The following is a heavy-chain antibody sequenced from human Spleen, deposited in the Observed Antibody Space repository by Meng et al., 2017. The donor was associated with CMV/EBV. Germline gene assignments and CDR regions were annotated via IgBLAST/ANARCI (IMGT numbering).Heavy chain of an antibody. J-gene: IGHJ4*02. CDR3: ARLGYCSSTSCSAFDY. D-gene: IGHD2-2*01. Sequence: ASVKVSCKTSGYNFIDYYVHWVRQAPGRGLEWMGWINPNSGGTNYAQKFQGRVTMTRDTSISTAYMELSRLRSDDTAVYYCARLGYCSSTSCSAFDYWGQGTLVTVSS. CDR2: INPNSGGT. CDR1: GYNFIDYY. V-gene: IGHV1-2*02.